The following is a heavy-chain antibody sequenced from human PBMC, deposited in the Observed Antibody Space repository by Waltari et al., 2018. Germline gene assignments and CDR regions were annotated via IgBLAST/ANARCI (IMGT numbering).Heavy chain of an antibody. CDR2: INHSGST. CDR1: GGSFSGYY. CDR3: ARRRYYGSGRPFDY. J-gene: IGHJ4*02. V-gene: IGHV4-34*01. Sequence: QVQLQQWGAGLLKPSETLSLTCAVYGGSFSGYYWSWIGQPPGKGLEWIGEINHSGSTNYNPSLKSRVTISVDTSKNQFSLKLSSVTAADTAVYYCARRRYYGSGRPFDYWGQGTLVTVSS. D-gene: IGHD3-10*01.